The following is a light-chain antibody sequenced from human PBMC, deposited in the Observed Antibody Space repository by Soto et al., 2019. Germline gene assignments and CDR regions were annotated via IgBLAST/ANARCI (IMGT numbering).Light chain of an antibody. Sequence: DIQMTQSPSTLSASVGDRVTITCRASQSIRTWLAWYQQKPGEAPKLLIYRASSLDSGVPSRFSGTGSGTEFTLTISSLQPDDFATYYCQQDNTYPWTFGQGTKVERK. CDR1: QSIRTW. V-gene: IGKV1-5*03. CDR2: RAS. CDR3: QQDNTYPWT. J-gene: IGKJ1*01.